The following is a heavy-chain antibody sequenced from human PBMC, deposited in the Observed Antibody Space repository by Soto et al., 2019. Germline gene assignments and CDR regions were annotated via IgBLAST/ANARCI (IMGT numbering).Heavy chain of an antibody. V-gene: IGHV1-69*01. CDR2: IIPIFGTA. Sequence: QVQLVQSGAEVKKPGSSVKVSCKASGGTFSSYAISWVRQAPGQGLEWMGGIIPIFGTANYAQKFQGRVTMTADESPSTAYMELSSLISADTAVYYGARNPPGDWSGGSCYPRGAVDIWGQGTMVTVSS. CDR3: ARNPPGDWSGGSCYPRGAVDI. J-gene: IGHJ3*02. D-gene: IGHD2-15*01. CDR1: GGTFSSYA.